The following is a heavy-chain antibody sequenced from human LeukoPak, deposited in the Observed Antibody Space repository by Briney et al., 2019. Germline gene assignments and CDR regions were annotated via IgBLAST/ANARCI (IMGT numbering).Heavy chain of an antibody. J-gene: IGHJ3*02. CDR1: GFTFSSYW. D-gene: IGHD5/OR15-5a*01. CDR3: AKDVSPQDSDAFDI. CDR2: INSDGTTT. V-gene: IGHV3-74*01. Sequence: GGSLRLSCAASGFTFSSYWMHWVRQAPGKGLVWVSRINSDGTTTTYADSVKGRFTISRDNSKNTLYLQMNSLRAEDTAVYYCAKDVSPQDSDAFDIWGQGTMVTVSS.